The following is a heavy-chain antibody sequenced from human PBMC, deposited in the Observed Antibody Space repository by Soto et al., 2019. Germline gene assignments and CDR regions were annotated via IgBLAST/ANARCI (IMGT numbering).Heavy chain of an antibody. D-gene: IGHD3-9*01. CDR3: ARDRDWAFDF. CDR1: GFTFSSYS. J-gene: IGHJ4*02. V-gene: IGHV3-48*04. CDR2: IFFDSSII. Sequence: GGSLRLSCVASGFTFSSYSMVWVRQAPGKGLEWISYIFFDSSIIYYADSVKGRFTVSRDNAQNSLFLLINNLRAEDSAIYYCARDRDWAFDFWGQGALVTVSS.